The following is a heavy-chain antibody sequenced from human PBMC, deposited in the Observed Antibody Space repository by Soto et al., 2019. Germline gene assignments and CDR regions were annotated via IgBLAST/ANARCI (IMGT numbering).Heavy chain of an antibody. Sequence: GGSLRLSCAASGFTFSSYAMHWVRQAPGKGLEWVAVISYDGSNKYYADSVKGRFTISRDNSKNTLYLQMNSLRAEDTAVYYCARYGDSSGSVTVWGQGTLVTVSS. CDR3: ARYGDSSGSVTV. J-gene: IGHJ4*02. V-gene: IGHV3-30-3*01. CDR1: GFTFSSYA. CDR2: ISYDGSNK. D-gene: IGHD3-22*01.